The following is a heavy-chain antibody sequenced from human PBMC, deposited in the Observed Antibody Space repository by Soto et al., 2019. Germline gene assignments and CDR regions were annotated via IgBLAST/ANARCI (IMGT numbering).Heavy chain of an antibody. CDR3: ARLRRLGYDIIIMDV. V-gene: IGHV4-59*08. D-gene: IGHD3-9*01. CDR2: IYYSGST. J-gene: IGHJ6*03. Sequence: SETLSLTCTVSGGSISSYYWSWIRQPPGKGLEWIGYIYYSGSTNYNPSLKSRVTISVDTSKNQFSLKLSSVTAADTAVYYCARLRRLGYDIIIMDVWGKGTTVTVSS. CDR1: GGSISSYY.